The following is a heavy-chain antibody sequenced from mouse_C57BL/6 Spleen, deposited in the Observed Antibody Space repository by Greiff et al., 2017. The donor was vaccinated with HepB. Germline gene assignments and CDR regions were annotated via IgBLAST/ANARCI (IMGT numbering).Heavy chain of an antibody. D-gene: IGHD2-3*01. CDR3: TRDDGYPAWFAY. Sequence: VQLQQSGAELVRPGASVTLSCKASGYTFTDYEMHWVKQTPVHGLEWIGAIDPETGGTAYNQKFKGKAILTAAKSSSTAYMELRSLTSEDSAVYYCTRDDGYPAWFAYWGQGTLVTVSA. CDR1: GYTFTDYE. J-gene: IGHJ3*01. CDR2: IDPETGGT. V-gene: IGHV1-15*01.